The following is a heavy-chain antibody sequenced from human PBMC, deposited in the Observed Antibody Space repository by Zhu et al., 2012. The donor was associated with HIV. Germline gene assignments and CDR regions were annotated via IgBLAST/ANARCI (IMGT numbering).Heavy chain of an antibody. CDR3: ARQLPHYGDLYAFDI. D-gene: IGHD4-17*01. CDR2: IFYSGNT. V-gene: IGHV4-59*08. J-gene: IGHJ3*02. Sequence: QVHLQESGPGLVNPSETLSLICTVSGGSISSYYWSWIRQPPGKGLEWIGYIFYSGNTNYNPSLESRVTISIDMSKKQFSLKLNTVTAADTAVYYCARQLPHYGDLYAFDIWSQGTMVTVSS. CDR1: GGSISSYY.